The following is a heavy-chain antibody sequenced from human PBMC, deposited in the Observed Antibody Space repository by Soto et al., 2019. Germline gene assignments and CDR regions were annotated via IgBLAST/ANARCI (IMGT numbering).Heavy chain of an antibody. Sequence: SETLSLTCAVYGGSFSGYYWSWIRQPPGKGLEWIGEINHSGSTNYNPSLKSRVTISVDTSKNQFSLKLSSVTAADTAVYYCARGRRGDFWSGYHYYYGIDVWGQGTTVTVSS. CDR2: INHSGST. D-gene: IGHD3-3*01. CDR1: GGSFSGYY. V-gene: IGHV4-34*01. J-gene: IGHJ6*02. CDR3: ARGRRGDFWSGYHYYYGIDV.